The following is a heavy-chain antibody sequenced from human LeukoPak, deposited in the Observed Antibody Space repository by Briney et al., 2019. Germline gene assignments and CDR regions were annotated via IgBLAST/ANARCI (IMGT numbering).Heavy chain of an antibody. Sequence: PGGSLRLSCAASGFTFSSYAMSWVRQAPGKGLEWVSAISGSGGSTYYADSVKGRFTISRDNSKNTLYLQMNSLRAEDTAVYYCARDWGVWELIYYFDYWGQGTLVTVSS. D-gene: IGHD1-26*01. CDR3: ARDWGVWELIYYFDY. CDR1: GFTFSSYA. CDR2: ISGSGGST. V-gene: IGHV3-23*01. J-gene: IGHJ4*02.